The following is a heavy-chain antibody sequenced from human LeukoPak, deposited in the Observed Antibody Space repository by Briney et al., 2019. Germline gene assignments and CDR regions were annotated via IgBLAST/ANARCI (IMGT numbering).Heavy chain of an antibody. CDR1: GGSFSGYY. D-gene: IGHD3-9*01. Sequence: SETLSLTRAVYGGSFSGYYWSWIRQPPGKGLEWIGEINHSGSTNYNPSLKSRVTISVDTSKNQFSLKLSSVTAADTAVYYCASLLRYFDWLLSWGQGTLVTVSS. CDR3: ASLLRYFDWLLS. J-gene: IGHJ5*02. CDR2: INHSGST. V-gene: IGHV4-34*01.